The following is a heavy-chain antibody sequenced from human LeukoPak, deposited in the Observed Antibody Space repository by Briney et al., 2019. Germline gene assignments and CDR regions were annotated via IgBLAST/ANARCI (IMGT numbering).Heavy chain of an antibody. J-gene: IGHJ6*03. CDR2: ISSSSSYI. CDR3: ARAGTTDNYYYYMDV. D-gene: IGHD1-1*01. Sequence: GGSLRLPCAASGFTVSSNYMNWVRQAPGKGLEWVSSISSSSSYIYYADSVKGRFTISRDNAKNSLYLQMNSLRAEDTAVYYCARAGTTDNYYYYMDVWGKGTTVTISS. CDR1: GFTVSSNY. V-gene: IGHV3-21*01.